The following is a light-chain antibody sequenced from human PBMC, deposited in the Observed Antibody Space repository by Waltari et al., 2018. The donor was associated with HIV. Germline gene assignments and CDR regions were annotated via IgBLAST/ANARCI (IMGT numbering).Light chain of an antibody. J-gene: IGKJ1*01. CDR3: QQSYSSPRT. CDR1: QGIRSY. CDR2: AAS. V-gene: IGKV1-39*01. Sequence: DIQMTQSPSSLSASVGDRVTITCRPSQGIRSYLNWYPEKPGKAPKLLIFAASTLQSGVPSRVSGSGDGTDFTLTISSLQPEDFATYYCQQSYSSPRTFGQGTKVEIK.